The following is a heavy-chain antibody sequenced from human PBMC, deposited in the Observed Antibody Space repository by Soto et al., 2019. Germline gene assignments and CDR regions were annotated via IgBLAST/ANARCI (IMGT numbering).Heavy chain of an antibody. Sequence: SETLSLTCTVSGGTIIRYYWSWIRQPTGKGLEWIGYIYYSGSTNYNPSLKSRVTISVDTSKSQFSLKLSSVTAADTAVYYCASTAHSSGWYSGGFDYWGQGTLVTVSS. D-gene: IGHD6-19*01. CDR2: IYYSGST. J-gene: IGHJ4*02. CDR1: GGTIIRYY. V-gene: IGHV4-59*01. CDR3: ASTAHSSGWYSGGFDY.